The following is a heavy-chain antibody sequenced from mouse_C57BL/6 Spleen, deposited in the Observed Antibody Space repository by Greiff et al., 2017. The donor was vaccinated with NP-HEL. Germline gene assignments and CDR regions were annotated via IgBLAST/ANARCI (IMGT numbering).Heavy chain of an antibody. CDR2: ISGGGGNT. D-gene: IGHD1-1*01. J-gene: IGHJ2*01. CDR1: GFTFSSYT. CDR3: ARDYYGSSYYFDY. V-gene: IGHV5-9*01. Sequence: EVQRVESGGGLVKPGGSLKLSCAASGFTFSSYTMSWVRQTPEKRLEWVATISGGGGNTYYPDSGKGRFTIARDNAKNTLYLQMSSLRSEDTALYYCARDYYGSSYYFDYWGQGTTLTVSS.